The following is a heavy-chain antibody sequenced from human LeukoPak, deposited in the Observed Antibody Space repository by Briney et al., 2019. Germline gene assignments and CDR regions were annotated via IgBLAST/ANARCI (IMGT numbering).Heavy chain of an antibody. CDR2: IYYSGST. CDR1: GGSISSGGYY. D-gene: IGHD6-13*01. J-gene: IGHJ4*02. V-gene: IGHV4-31*03. CDR3: ARDSIAAAGTGASYYFDY. Sequence: SQTLSLTCTISGGSISSGGYYWSWIRQHPGKGLEWIGYIYYSGSTYYNPSLKSRVTISVDTSKNQFSLKLSSVTAADTAVYYCARDSIAAAGTGASYYFDYWGQGTLVTVSS.